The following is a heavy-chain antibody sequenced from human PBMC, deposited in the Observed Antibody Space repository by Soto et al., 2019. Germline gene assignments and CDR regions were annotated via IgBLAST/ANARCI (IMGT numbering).Heavy chain of an antibody. J-gene: IGHJ6*02. D-gene: IGHD3-10*01. Sequence: GQGMDWVSAISGSGGSTYYADSVKGRFTISRDNSKNTLYLQMNSLRAEDTAVYYCAKGLTYYYGSGSYYKEVYYYYGMDVWGQGTTVTVSS. CDR3: AKGLTYYYGSGSYYKEVYYYYGMDV. V-gene: IGHV3-23*01. CDR2: ISGSGGST.